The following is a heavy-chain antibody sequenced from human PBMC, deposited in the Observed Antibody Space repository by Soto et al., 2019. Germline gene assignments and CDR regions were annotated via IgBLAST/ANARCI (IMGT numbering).Heavy chain of an antibody. Sequence: GASVKVSCKASGYTFTGYYMHWVRQAPGQGLEWMGWINPNSGGTNYAQKFQGWVTMTRDTSISTAYMELSRLRSDDTAVYYCASEMASMGMAFDYWGQGTLVTVSS. CDR1: GYTFTGYY. V-gene: IGHV1-2*04. CDR2: INPNSGGT. D-gene: IGHD7-27*01. CDR3: ASEMASMGMAFDY. J-gene: IGHJ4*02.